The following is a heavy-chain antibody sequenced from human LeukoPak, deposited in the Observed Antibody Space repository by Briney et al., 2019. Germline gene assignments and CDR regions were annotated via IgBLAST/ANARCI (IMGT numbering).Heavy chain of an antibody. Sequence: SETLSLTCAVYGGSFSGYYWSWIRQPPGKGLEWIGEINHSGSTNYNPSLKSRVTISVDTSKNQLSLKLSSVTAADTAVYYCARTSSTVATFVYFDYWGQGTLVTVSS. D-gene: IGHD1-1*01. CDR2: INHSGST. J-gene: IGHJ4*02. CDR3: ARTSSTVATFVYFDY. V-gene: IGHV4-34*01. CDR1: GGSFSGYY.